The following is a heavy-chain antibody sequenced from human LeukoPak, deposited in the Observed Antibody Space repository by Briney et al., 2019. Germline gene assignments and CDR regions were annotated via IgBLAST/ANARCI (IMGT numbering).Heavy chain of an antibody. J-gene: IGHJ4*02. V-gene: IGHV3-21*01. D-gene: IGHD6-13*01. CDR2: ISSSSYI. Sequence: GGSLRLSCAASGFTFSSYSMNWVRQAPGKGLEWVSSISSSSYIYYADSVKGRFTISRDNAKNSLYLQMNSLRAEDTAVYYCARVAAAGSFDYWGQGTLVTVSS. CDR1: GFTFSSYS. CDR3: ARVAAAGSFDY.